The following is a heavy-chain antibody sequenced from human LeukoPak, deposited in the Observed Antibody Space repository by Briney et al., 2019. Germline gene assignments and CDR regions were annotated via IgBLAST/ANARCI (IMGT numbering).Heavy chain of an antibody. V-gene: IGHV1-46*01. CDR3: ARLNGY. J-gene: IGHJ4*02. CDR1: GYTFSISY. Sequence: ASVKVSCKASGYTFSISYIHWVRQAPGQGLEWMGIINPSGDTTNYAQKFQGRVTITADKSTSTAYMELISLRSEDTAVYYCARLNGYWGQGTLVTVSS. CDR2: INPSGDTT.